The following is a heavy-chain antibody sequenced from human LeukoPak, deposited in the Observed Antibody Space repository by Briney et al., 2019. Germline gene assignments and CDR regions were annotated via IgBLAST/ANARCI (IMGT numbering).Heavy chain of an antibody. CDR2: IYYSGST. CDR1: GGSIRSTSYY. Sequence: PSETLSLTCTVSGGSIRSTSYYWGWIRQPPGKGLKWIGSIYYSGSTYYNPSLKSRVTISVDTSKNQFSLKLSSVTAADTAVYYCGRLFYDFWSGHYYYYMDVWGKGTTVTVSS. J-gene: IGHJ6*03. D-gene: IGHD3-3*01. V-gene: IGHV4-39*01. CDR3: GRLFYDFWSGHYYYYMDV.